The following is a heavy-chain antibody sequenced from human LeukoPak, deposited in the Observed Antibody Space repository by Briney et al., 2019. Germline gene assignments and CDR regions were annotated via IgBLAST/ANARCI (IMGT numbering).Heavy chain of an antibody. CDR2: ISASGGST. V-gene: IGHV3-23*01. CDR1: GFTFSSYA. CDR3: AKGPLVEVAGTTWDY. D-gene: IGHD6-19*01. Sequence: GGSLRLSCAASGFTFSSYAMGWVRQFPGKGLEWVSAISASGGSTYYADSVKGRFTISRDNSKNTLHLQMNSLTAEDTAVYYCAKGPLVEVAGTTWDYWGQGTLVTVSS. J-gene: IGHJ4*02.